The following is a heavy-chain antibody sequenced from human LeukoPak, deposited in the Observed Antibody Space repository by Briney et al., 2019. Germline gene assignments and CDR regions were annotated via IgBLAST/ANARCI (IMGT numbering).Heavy chain of an antibody. V-gene: IGHV4-39*07. J-gene: IGHJ4*02. Sequence: PSETLSLTCTVSGDSISTSKYYWGWIRQSPGKGLEWIASIYYSGRTYYNPSLKSRVTISVDTSKNQFSLKLSSVTAADTAVYYCAREASSGWYVSYWGQGTLVTVSS. D-gene: IGHD6-19*01. CDR2: IYYSGRT. CDR1: GDSISTSKYY. CDR3: AREASSGWYVSY.